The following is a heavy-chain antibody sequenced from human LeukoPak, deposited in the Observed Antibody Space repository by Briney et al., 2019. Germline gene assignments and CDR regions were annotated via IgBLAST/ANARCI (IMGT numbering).Heavy chain of an antibody. Sequence: GGSLRLSCSASGFTVSSDYMSWVRQAPGKGLAWLSVIYSGGTTYYADSVKGRFTITRDNAKNSLYLQMNSLRAEDTAVYYCARVGSGWSDFDYWGQGTLVTVSS. J-gene: IGHJ4*02. CDR2: IYSGGTT. CDR3: ARVGSGWSDFDY. CDR1: GFTVSSDY. D-gene: IGHD6-19*01. V-gene: IGHV3-66*01.